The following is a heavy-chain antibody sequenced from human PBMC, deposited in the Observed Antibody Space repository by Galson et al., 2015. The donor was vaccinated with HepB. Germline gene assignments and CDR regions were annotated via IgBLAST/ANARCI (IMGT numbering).Heavy chain of an antibody. Sequence: SVKVSCRASGYTFTSYAMHWVRQAPGQRLEWMGWINAGNGNTKYSQKFQGRVTITRDTSASTAYMELSSLRSEDTAVYYCARGPPPGYQLLYPAWYFDLWGRGTLVTVSS. V-gene: IGHV1-3*01. CDR1: GYTFTSYA. D-gene: IGHD2-2*02. J-gene: IGHJ2*01. CDR3: ARGPPPGYQLLYPAWYFDL. CDR2: INAGNGNT.